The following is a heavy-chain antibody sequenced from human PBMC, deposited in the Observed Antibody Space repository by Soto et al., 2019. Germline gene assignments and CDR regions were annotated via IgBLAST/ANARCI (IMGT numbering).Heavy chain of an antibody. D-gene: IGHD6-6*01. V-gene: IGHV4-31*03. CDR1: GGSISSGGYY. J-gene: IGHJ4*02. Sequence: SETLSLTCTVSGGSISSGGYYWSWIRQHPGKGLEWIGYIYYSGSTYYNPSLKSRVTISVDTSKNQFSLKLSSVTAADTAVYYCASPYSSSSGLCYWGQGTLVTVSS. CDR3: ASPYSSSSGLCY. CDR2: IYYSGST.